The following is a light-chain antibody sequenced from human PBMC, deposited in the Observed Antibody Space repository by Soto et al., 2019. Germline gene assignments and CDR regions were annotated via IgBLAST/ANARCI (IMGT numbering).Light chain of an antibody. CDR2: GAS. V-gene: IGKV3-20*01. CDR3: QNYGTSPPIT. CDR1: QSVSGNY. J-gene: IGKJ5*01. Sequence: EIVLTQSPGTQSLSPGERATLSCRASQSVSGNYLAWYQQKRGQGPRLLLYGASTRATGIPDRFSGSGSGTDFTLTIARLEPEDFAVYYCQNYGTSPPITFGQGTRLEIK.